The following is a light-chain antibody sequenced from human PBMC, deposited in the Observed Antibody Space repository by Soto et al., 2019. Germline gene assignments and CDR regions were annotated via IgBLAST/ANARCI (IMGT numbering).Light chain of an antibody. V-gene: IGLV2-14*01. J-gene: IGLJ1*01. CDR1: SSDVGGYNY. CDR3: SSYTSSSTLDV. CDR2: EVS. Sequence: QSVLTQPASVSGSPGQSITISCTGISSDVGGYNYVSWYQQHPGKAPKLLIYEVSNRPSGVSNRFSGSKSGNTASLTISGLQAEDEADYYCSSYTSSSTLDVFGTGTKLTVL.